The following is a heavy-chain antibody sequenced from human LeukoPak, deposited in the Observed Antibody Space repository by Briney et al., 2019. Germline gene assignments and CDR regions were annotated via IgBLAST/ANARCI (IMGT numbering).Heavy chain of an antibody. CDR1: GFTFSSYG. V-gene: IGHV3-30*02. D-gene: IGHD3-3*01. J-gene: IGHJ4*02. Sequence: LGGSLRLSCAASGFTFSSYGMHWVRQAPGKGLEWVAFIRYDGSNKYYADSVKGRFTISRDNSKNTLYLQMNSLRAEDTAVYYCAKDSLWSGYSMGYWGQGTLVTVSS. CDR2: IRYDGSNK. CDR3: AKDSLWSGYSMGY.